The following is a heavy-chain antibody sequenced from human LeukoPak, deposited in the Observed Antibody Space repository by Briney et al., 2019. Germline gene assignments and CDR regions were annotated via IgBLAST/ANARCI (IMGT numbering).Heavy chain of an antibody. D-gene: IGHD6-13*01. CDR1: GFTFSSYG. V-gene: IGHV3-30*18. CDR3: AKDRFDSLLTAAGKY. Sequence: PGRSLRLSCAASGFTFSSYGMHWVRQAPGKGLEWVAVISYDGSNKYYADSVKGRFTISRDNSKNTLYLQMNSLRAEDTAVYYCAKDRFDSLLTAAGKYWGQGTLVTVSS. J-gene: IGHJ4*02. CDR2: ISYDGSNK.